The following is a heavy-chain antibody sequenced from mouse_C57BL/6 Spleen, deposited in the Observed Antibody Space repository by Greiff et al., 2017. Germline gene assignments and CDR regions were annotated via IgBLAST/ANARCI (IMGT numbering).Heavy chain of an antibody. CDR1: GYSFTSYY. D-gene: IGHD4-1*01. CDR2: IYPGSGNT. Sequence: VQLQQSGPELVKPGASVKISCKASGYSFTSYYIHWVKQRPGQGLEWIGWIYPGSGNTKYNEKFKGKATLTADTSSSTAYMQLSSLTSEDSAVYYCARRTGKGAMDYWGQGTSVTVSS. V-gene: IGHV1-66*01. CDR3: ARRTGKGAMDY. J-gene: IGHJ4*01.